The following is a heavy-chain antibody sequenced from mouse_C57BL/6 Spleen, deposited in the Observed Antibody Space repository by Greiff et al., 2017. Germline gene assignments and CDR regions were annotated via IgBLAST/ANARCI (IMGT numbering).Heavy chain of an antibody. CDR1: GFTFSDYG. Sequence: VQLKESGGGLVKPGGSLKLSCAASGFTFSDYGMHWVRQAPEKGLEWVAYISSGSSTIYYADTVKGRFTISRDNAKNTLFLQMTSLRSEDTAMYYCAREYYGSSFDWYFDVWGTGTTVTVSS. D-gene: IGHD1-1*01. CDR2: ISSGSSTI. V-gene: IGHV5-17*01. CDR3: AREYYGSSFDWYFDV. J-gene: IGHJ1*03.